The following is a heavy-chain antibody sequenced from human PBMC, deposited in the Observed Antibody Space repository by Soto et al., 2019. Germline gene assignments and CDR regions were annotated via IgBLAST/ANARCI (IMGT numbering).Heavy chain of an antibody. Sequence: SETLSLTCAVSGGSISSGGYSWSWILQPPGKGLEWIGYIYNSGNIYYNPSLKSRVTISVDTSKNQFSLKLSSVTAADTAVYYCARDPGRALAVDWGEGTLVTVSS. CDR1: GGSISSGGYS. CDR2: IYNSGNI. V-gene: IGHV4-30-2*05. CDR3: ARDPGRALAVD. D-gene: IGHD6-19*01. J-gene: IGHJ4*02.